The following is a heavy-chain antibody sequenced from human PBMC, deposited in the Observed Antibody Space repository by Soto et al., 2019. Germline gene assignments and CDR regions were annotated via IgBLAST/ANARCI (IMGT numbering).Heavy chain of an antibody. J-gene: IGHJ4*02. CDR1: GFTFSSYW. CDR2: IKQDGGEE. D-gene: IGHD3-10*01. CDR3: ARVSWGRFGSQYYFDW. V-gene: IGHV3-7*01. Sequence: EVQLVESGGGLVQPGGSLRLSCAASGFTFSSYWMSWVRRAPGKGLEWVANIKQDGGEEYSVDSVEGRFTISRDNAKNSLYLQMNSLRAEDTAVYYCARVSWGRFGSQYYFDWWGQGTLVTVSS.